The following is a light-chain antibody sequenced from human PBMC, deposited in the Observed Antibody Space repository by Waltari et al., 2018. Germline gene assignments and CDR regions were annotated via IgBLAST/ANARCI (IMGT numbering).Light chain of an antibody. CDR2: TNK. Sequence: QSVLTQPPSASGTPGQGVTISCTGSSSNIGGNTVSWYQQLPGTAPKLLIYTNKRRPSGVPDRFSGSKSGTSASLAISGLQSEDEAHYYCAAWDDSLNGRVFGGGTKVTVL. V-gene: IGLV1-44*01. CDR3: AAWDDSLNGRV. J-gene: IGLJ3*02. CDR1: SSNIGGNT.